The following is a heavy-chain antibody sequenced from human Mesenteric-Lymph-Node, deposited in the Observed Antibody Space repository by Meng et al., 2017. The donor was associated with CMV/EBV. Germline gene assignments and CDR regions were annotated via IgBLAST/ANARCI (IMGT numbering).Heavy chain of an antibody. CDR2: VSGDSDST. Sequence: ESLKISFAASGFILRDYAMALVRQAPGKGLEWVSSVSGDSDSTFSAASVKGRFTLSRDNSKSTLYLQMNSLRAEDTAVYYCAKERPFNRVAAVCYYDYWGQGTLVTVSS. CDR3: AKERPFNRVAAVCYYDY. CDR1: GFILRDYA. D-gene: IGHD1-26*01. J-gene: IGHJ4*02. V-gene: IGHV3-23*01.